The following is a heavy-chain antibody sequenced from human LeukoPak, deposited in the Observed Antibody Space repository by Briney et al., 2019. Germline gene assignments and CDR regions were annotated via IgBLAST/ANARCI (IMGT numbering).Heavy chain of an antibody. J-gene: IGHJ3*02. D-gene: IGHD1-26*01. CDR1: GDSFSRNTYS. V-gene: IGHV4-39*01. Sequence: SETLSLTCTVSGDSFSRNTYSWGWIRQPPGKGLEWIGSIYYTGSTFYNPSLKSRVTISVDTSKNQFSLKLSSADASDPVVYYCARRGSMGGSFVGAFDIWGQGTMVTVSS. CDR3: ARRGSMGGSFVGAFDI. CDR2: IYYTGST.